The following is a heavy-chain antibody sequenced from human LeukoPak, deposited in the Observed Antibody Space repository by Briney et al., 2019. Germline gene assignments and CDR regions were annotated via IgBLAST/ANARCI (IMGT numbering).Heavy chain of an antibody. CDR2: ISGSGGST. CDR1: GFTFSSYA. D-gene: IGHD3-22*01. Sequence: PGGSLRLSCAASGFTFSSYAMSWVRQAPGKGLEWVSAISGSGGSTYYADSVKGRFTISRDNSKNTLYLQMNSLRAEDTAVYYCAKDQKRRITMIVVVIRYFDYWGQGTLVTVCS. CDR3: AKDQKRRITMIVVVIRYFDY. J-gene: IGHJ4*02. V-gene: IGHV3-23*01.